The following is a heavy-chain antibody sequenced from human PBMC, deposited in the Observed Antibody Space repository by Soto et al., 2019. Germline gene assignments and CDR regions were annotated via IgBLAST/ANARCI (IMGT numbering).Heavy chain of an antibody. J-gene: IGHJ4*02. CDR1: GYTFPIYC. D-gene: IGHD6-13*01. CDR3: AKDAPTIAAQNDY. Sequence: ASVKVSCKASGYTFPIYCISWVRQAPGQGLEWMGWISAYNGNTNYAQKLQGRVAMTTDTSTSTAYMELRSLRSDDTAVYYCAKDAPTIAAQNDYWGQGTLVTVSS. CDR2: ISAYNGNT. V-gene: IGHV1-18*01.